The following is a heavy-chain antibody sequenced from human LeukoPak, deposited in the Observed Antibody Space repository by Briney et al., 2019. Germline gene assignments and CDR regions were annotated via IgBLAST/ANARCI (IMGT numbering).Heavy chain of an antibody. J-gene: IGHJ4*02. Sequence: GGSLRLSCAASGFIFDDYAVHWVRQAPGKGLEWVSGISWNSGSMEYADSVKGRFTISRDNAKNTLYLQMNSLRAEDTAVYYCARPPFGDYEVAYFDYWGQGTLVTVSS. CDR3: ARPPFGDYEVAYFDY. CDR2: ISWNSGSM. CDR1: GFIFDDYA. D-gene: IGHD4-17*01. V-gene: IGHV3-9*01.